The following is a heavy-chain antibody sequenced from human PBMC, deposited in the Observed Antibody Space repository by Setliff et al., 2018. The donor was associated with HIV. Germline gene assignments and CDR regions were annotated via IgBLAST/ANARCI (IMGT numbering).Heavy chain of an antibody. J-gene: IGHJ4*02. Sequence: PGGSLRLSCGASGFTFDDYTMHWVRQVPGKGLEWLSLISWDGSSTFYADPVKGRFTISRDNSKNTLYLQMDSLRTEDTAVYYCARAPGCTSNSCYSGFFDYWGQGTLVTVSS. D-gene: IGHD2-2*02. CDR1: GFTFDDYT. CDR3: ARAPGCTSNSCYSGFFDY. CDR2: ISWDGSST. V-gene: IGHV3-43*01.